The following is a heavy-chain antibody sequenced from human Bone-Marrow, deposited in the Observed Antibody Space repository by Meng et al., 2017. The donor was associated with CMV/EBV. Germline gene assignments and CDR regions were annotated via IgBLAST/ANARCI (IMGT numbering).Heavy chain of an antibody. D-gene: IGHD1-26*01. CDR2: ISSSGSTI. V-gene: IGHV3-48*04. Sequence: GESLKISCAASGFTFSSYAMHWVRQAPGKGLEWVSYISSSGSTIYYADSVKGRFTISRDNAKNSLYLQMNSLRAEDTAVYYCARSLEELLRADYWGQGTLVTVSS. J-gene: IGHJ4*02. CDR3: ARSLEELLRADY. CDR1: GFTFSSYA.